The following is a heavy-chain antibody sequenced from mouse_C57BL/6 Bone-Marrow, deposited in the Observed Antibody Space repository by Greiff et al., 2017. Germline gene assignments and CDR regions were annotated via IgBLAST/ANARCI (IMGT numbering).Heavy chain of an antibody. D-gene: IGHD1-1*01. CDR1: GYTFTDYE. Sequence: QVQLQQPGAELVRPGASVTLSCKASGYTFTDYEMHWVKQTPVHGLEWIGAIDPETGGTAYNQKFKGKAILTADKSSSTAYMELRSLTSEDSAVYYCTRGIYYYGSFDYWGQGTTLTVSS. CDR3: TRGIYYYGSFDY. V-gene: IGHV1-15*01. J-gene: IGHJ2*01. CDR2: IDPETGGT.